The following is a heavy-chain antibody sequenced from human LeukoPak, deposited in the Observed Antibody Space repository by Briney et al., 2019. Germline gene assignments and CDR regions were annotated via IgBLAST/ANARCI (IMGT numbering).Heavy chain of an antibody. CDR1: GFAVSSNY. Sequence: GGSLRLSCAASGFAVSSNYMSWVRQAPGKGLEWVSVIYSGGGTYYANSVKGRFTISRDNSKNTLYLQMNSLRAEVTAVYYCARGGRYYDSSGYYHDASDIWGQGTMVTVSS. CDR3: ARGGRYYDSSGYYHDASDI. J-gene: IGHJ3*02. V-gene: IGHV3-53*01. D-gene: IGHD3-22*01. CDR2: IYSGGGT.